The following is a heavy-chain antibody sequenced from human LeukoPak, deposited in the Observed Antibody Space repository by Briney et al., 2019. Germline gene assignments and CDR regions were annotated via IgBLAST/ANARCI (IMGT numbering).Heavy chain of an antibody. D-gene: IGHD4-17*01. V-gene: IGHV3-49*04. CDR2: IRNKRHGDTA. CDR3: ARGAWNDHGDGQFFQY. Sequence: PGRSLRLSCTGSGFTFGDFAMSWVRQAPGKGLEWIGFIRNKRHGDTAEYAASVRGRWTISRDDSKSTAYLQLNGLDPDDTAVFYCARGAWNDHGDGQFFQYWGQGTLVTVSS. J-gene: IGHJ1*01. CDR1: GFTFGDFA.